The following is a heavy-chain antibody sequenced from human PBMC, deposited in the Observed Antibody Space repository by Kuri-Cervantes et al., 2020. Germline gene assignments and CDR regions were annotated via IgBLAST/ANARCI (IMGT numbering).Heavy chain of an antibody. CDR3: ARDNYYDSSGYYYYYGMDV. CDR1: GFTFSSYG. V-gene: IGHV3-33*01. D-gene: IGHD3-22*01. J-gene: IGHJ6*02. CDR2: IWYDGRNK. Sequence: GGSLRLSCAASGFTFSSYGMHWVRQAPGKGLEWVAVIWYDGRNKYYADSVKGRFTISRDNSKNTLYLQMNSLRAEDTAVYYCARDNYYDSSGYYYYYGMDVWGQGTTVTDSS.